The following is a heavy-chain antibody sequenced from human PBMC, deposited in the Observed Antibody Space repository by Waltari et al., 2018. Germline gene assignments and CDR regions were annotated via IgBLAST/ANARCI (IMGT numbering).Heavy chain of an antibody. CDR2: IWYDGSEK. Sequence: QVQLVESGGGVVKPGRSLRRSCAASGFSFSSFGMHWVRRAPGKGLEWVAIIWYDGSEKYYADSVKGRFTISRDNSKNTVDLQMNSLRAEDTAVYYCAVTTGGYDGMGVWGQGTTVTVSS. J-gene: IGHJ6*02. D-gene: IGHD6-13*01. CDR3: AVTTGGYDGMGV. V-gene: IGHV3-33*01. CDR1: GFSFSSFG.